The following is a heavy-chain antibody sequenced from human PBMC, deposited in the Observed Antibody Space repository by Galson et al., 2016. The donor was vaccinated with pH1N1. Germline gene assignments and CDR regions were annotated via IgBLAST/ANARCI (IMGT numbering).Heavy chain of an antibody. CDR2: INTNTESP. V-gene: IGHV7-4-1*02. J-gene: IGHJ4*02. CDR1: GYTLTSYA. Sequence: SVKVSCKASGYTLTSYAMNWVRQAPGQGLEWMGWINTNTESPTYAQGFTGRFVFSLDTSDSTTYLHISSLKAEDTAVYYCASPRPLLRYFDWLLPGGLDYWGQGTLVTVSS. CDR3: ASPRPLLRYFDWLLPGGLDY. D-gene: IGHD3-9*01.